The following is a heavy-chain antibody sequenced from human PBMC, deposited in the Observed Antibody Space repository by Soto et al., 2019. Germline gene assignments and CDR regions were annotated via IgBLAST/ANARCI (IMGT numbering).Heavy chain of an antibody. CDR2: ISGSGGST. CDR3: AKDRGRGDDWFDS. CDR1: GFTFSSYA. J-gene: IGHJ5*01. D-gene: IGHD3-16*01. Sequence: EVQLLESGGGLVQPGGSLRLSCAASGFTFSSYAMSWVRQAPGKGLEWVSAISGSGGSTFSADSVKGRFTISRDTSKNTLFLQMNSLRAEDTAVYYCAKDRGRGDDWFDSWGQGTLVTVSS. V-gene: IGHV3-23*01.